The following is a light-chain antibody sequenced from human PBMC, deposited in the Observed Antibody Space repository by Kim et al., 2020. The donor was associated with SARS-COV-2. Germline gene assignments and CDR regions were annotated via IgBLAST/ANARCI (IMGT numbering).Light chain of an antibody. CDR3: LQHKSYPPT. CDR2: AAA. J-gene: IGKJ1*01. V-gene: IGKV1-17*03. CDR1: QDISNY. Sequence: SASVGDRVTITCRASQDISNYLVWFQQKPGEVPKRLIFAAATLQSGVPSRFRGSASGTEFTLTISSLQPEDFATYYCLQHKSYPPTFGQGTKVEI.